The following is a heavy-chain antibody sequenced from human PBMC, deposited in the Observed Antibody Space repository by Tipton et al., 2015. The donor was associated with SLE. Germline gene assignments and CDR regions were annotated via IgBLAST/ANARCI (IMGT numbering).Heavy chain of an antibody. CDR1: GFTFVTYA. CDR2: IKQDGSEK. J-gene: IGHJ4*02. V-gene: IGHV3-7*01. CDR3: AGLNFDY. Sequence: SLRLSCAASGFTFVTYAMHWVRQAPGKGLEWVANIKQDGSEKYYVDSVKGRFTISRDNAKNSLYLQMNSLRAEDTAVYYCAGLNFDYWGQGTLVTVSS.